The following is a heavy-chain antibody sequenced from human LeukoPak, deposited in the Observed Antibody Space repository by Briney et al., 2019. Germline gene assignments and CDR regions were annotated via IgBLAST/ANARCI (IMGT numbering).Heavy chain of an antibody. CDR3: ARGTTSNYYDSSGYGFDY. CDR2: IYYSGST. D-gene: IGHD3-22*01. J-gene: IGHJ4*02. Sequence: SETLSLTCTVSGGSISSSSYYWGWIRQPPGKGLEWIGSIYYSGSTYYNPSLKSRVTISVDTSKNQFSLKLSSVTAADTAVYYCARGTTSNYYDSSGYGFDYWGQGTLVTVSS. V-gene: IGHV4-39*07. CDR1: GGSISSSSYY.